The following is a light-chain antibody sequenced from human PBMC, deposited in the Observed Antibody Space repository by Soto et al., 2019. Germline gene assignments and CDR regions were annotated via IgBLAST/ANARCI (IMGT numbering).Light chain of an antibody. CDR3: QQYYNGRPLT. J-gene: IGKJ5*01. Sequence: EITLSQSPATLSVSSGERATLSCRATHSGGSNIACYQQKPGQAPTRLIYGASTSATGITARFCGSRSWTEFTLTISSLQSEDFAVYYCQQYYNGRPLTFGQGTRLEIK. CDR2: GAS. CDR1: HSGGSN. V-gene: IGKV3-15*01.